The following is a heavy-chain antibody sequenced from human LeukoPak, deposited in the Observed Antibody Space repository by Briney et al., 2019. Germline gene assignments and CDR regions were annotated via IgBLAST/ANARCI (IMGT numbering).Heavy chain of an antibody. J-gene: IGHJ4*02. CDR3: ARTYYDILTGYYLDY. CDR1: GFTFSNYN. Sequence: GGSLRLSCAASGFTFSNYNMNWVRQAPGKGLEWVSHISYSSNTIYYADSVKGRFTISRDNAKNSLYLQMNSLRDEDTAVYYCARTYYDILTGYYLDYWGQGTLVTVSS. V-gene: IGHV3-48*02. CDR2: ISYSSNTI. D-gene: IGHD3-9*01.